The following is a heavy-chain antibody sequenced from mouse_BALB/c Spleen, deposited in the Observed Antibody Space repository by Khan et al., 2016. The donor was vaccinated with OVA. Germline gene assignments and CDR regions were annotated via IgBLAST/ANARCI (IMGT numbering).Heavy chain of an antibody. Sequence: QVQLKESGAELAKPGASVQMSCKASGYTFTTYWMHWVKQRPGQGLEWIGYINPTSGYTDYSENFKDKATLSADKSSSIAYMQLSRLTSEDSAVYYCTRDRIDYWGQGTTLTVSS. CDR1: GYTFTTYW. CDR2: INPTSGYT. J-gene: IGHJ2*01. V-gene: IGHV1-7*01. CDR3: TRDRIDY.